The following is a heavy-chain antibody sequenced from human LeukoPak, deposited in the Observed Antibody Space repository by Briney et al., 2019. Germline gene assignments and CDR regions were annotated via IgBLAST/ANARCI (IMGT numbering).Heavy chain of an antibody. CDR2: TYYRSKWYN. V-gene: IGHV6-1*01. CDR3: ARVNSWTEEPDTGFDY. CDR1: GDTVSSKRSA. Sequence: SQTLSLTCAISGDTVSSKRSAGHWIRQSPSRGPEWLGRTYYRSKWYNDYAVSVKSRLTINPDTYQNQFSLQLTSVSPEDTAVYYCARVNSWTEEPDTGFDYWGQGILVTVSS. J-gene: IGHJ4*02. D-gene: IGHD1-14*01.